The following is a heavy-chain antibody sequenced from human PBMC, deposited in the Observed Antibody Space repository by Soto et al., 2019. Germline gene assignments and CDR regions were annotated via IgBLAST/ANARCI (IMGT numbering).Heavy chain of an antibody. Sequence: PGGSRRRYGAASGLTLSRYDMSWVRQAPGKGLEWVANIKQDGSEKYYVDSVKGRFTISRDNAKNSLYLQMNSLRAEDTAVYYCASSAHRGSTTRAQLFDSWGQGTLVTVSS. J-gene: IGHJ4*02. CDR1: GLTLSRYD. CDR3: ASSAHRGSTTRAQLFDS. V-gene: IGHV3-7*01. D-gene: IGHD2-15*01. CDR2: IKQDGSEK.